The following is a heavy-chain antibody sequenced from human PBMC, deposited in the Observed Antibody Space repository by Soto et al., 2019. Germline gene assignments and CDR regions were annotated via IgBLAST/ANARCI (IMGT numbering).Heavy chain of an antibody. CDR3: ARLPALGSNSYGGTFDI. D-gene: IGHD6-13*01. CDR2: IHHTGST. CDR1: GDSISGTNW. J-gene: IGHJ3*02. Sequence: PSETLSLTCTVSGDSISGTNWWSWVRQPPGKGLEWIGEIHHTGSTNYNPSLKSPVTISVDKSKNQFSLKLSSVSAADTAVYYCARLPALGSNSYGGTFDIWGRGTLVTVSS. V-gene: IGHV4-4*02.